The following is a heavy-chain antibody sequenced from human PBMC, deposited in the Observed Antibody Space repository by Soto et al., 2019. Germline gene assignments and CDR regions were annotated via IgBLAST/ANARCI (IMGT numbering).Heavy chain of an antibody. J-gene: IGHJ4*02. CDR3: ARVPGWIQLWPIDY. Sequence: EVQLMESGGGLVQPGGSLRLSCAASGFTFSSYAMSWVRQPPGKGLEWVSSISGSATNTYYADSVKGRFTISRDDSKSTLYLQMNSLRDEDTAIYYCARVPGWIQLWPIDYWGQGTLVTVSS. D-gene: IGHD5-18*01. CDR1: GFTFSSYA. V-gene: IGHV3-23*01. CDR2: ISGSATNT.